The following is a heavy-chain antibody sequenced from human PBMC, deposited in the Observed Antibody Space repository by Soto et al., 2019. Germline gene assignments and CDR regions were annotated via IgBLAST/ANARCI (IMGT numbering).Heavy chain of an antibody. Sequence: QVQLQESGPGLVKPSETLSLTCTVDSISTYYWNWIRQSPGKGLEWIGYIYYMGRTNYNPSLRSRVAMSIDTSRNQFSLKLRSVTAADTAVYYCARDAVGVTHFGYWGQGALVTVSS. CDR1: SISTYY. CDR3: ARDAVGVTHFGY. CDR2: IYYMGRT. J-gene: IGHJ4*02. V-gene: IGHV4-59*01. D-gene: IGHD1-26*01.